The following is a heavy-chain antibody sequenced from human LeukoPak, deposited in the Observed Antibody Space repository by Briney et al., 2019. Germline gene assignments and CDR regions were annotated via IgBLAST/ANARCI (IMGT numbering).Heavy chain of an antibody. D-gene: IGHD1-26*01. V-gene: IGHV3-23*01. CDR3: AKGGYSGLFLFNY. J-gene: IGHJ4*02. CDR2: VSDGGGST. CDR1: GFNFGNYA. Sequence: GGSLRLSCAASGFNFGNYAMSWVRQAPGKGLEWVSGVSDGGGSTHCADSVKGRFTTSRDTSKNTLYLQMNSLRVEDTAIYFCAKGGYSGLFLFNYWGQGTLVTVSS.